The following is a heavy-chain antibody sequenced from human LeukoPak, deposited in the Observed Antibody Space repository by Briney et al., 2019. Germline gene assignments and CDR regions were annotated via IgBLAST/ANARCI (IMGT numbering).Heavy chain of an antibody. CDR3: ARSSGSYGA. Sequence: GGSLRLSCAASGFTSSNYAMSWVRQAPGKGLEWVSYISDTSSTIYYADSVKGRFTISRDNAKNSLYLQMNSLRAEDTAVYYCARSSGSYGAWGQGTLVTVSS. V-gene: IGHV3-48*01. J-gene: IGHJ5*02. D-gene: IGHD1-26*01. CDR2: ISDTSSTI. CDR1: GFTSSNYA.